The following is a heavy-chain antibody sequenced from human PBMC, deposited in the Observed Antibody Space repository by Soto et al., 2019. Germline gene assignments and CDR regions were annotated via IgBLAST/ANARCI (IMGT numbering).Heavy chain of an antibody. D-gene: IGHD6-13*01. CDR3: ARATDSSSWPVPGGMDV. V-gene: IGHV3-21*01. CDR2: ISSSSSYI. J-gene: IGHJ6*02. CDR1: GFTFSSYS. Sequence: EVQLVESGGGLVKPGGSLRLSCAASGFTFSSYSMNWVRQAPGKGLEWVSSISSSSSYIYYADSVKGRFTISRDNAKNSLYLQMNSLRAEDTAVYYCARATDSSSWPVPGGMDVWGQGTTVTVSS.